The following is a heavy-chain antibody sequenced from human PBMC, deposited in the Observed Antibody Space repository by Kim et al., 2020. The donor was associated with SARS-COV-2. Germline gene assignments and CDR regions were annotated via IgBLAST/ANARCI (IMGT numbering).Heavy chain of an antibody. D-gene: IGHD3-3*01. V-gene: IGHV3-49*04. CDR3: TRVGEWSLKD. J-gene: IGHJ4*02. CDR2: IRSKAYGGTI. CDR1: GLSFGEYA. Sequence: GGSLRLSCIASGLSFGEYALSWVRQAPGKGLEWVGFIRSKAYGGTIEYAASMKGRFTISRDDSKSIAYLEMNSLKTEDTAVYYCTRVGEWSLKDWGQGTLVTVSS.